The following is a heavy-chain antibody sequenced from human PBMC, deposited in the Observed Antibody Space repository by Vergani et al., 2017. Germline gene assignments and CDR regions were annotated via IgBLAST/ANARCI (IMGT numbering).Heavy chain of an antibody. Sequence: QVQLQESGPGLVKPSETLSLICTVSGGSINPSSSFWGWIRQSPGKGLEWIGSIYYSGSTYYNPSLKSRVTISVDTSKNQFSLKLSSVTAADTAVYYCARPGYCSSTSCYGDAFDIWGQGTMVTVSS. CDR2: IYYSGST. J-gene: IGHJ3*02. CDR3: ARPGYCSSTSCYGDAFDI. CDR1: GGSINPSSSF. V-gene: IGHV4-39*01. D-gene: IGHD2-2*01.